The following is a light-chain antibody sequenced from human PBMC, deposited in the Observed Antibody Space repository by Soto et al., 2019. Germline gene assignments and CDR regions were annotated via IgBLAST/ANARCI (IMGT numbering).Light chain of an antibody. CDR2: SNN. Sequence: QAVVTQPPSASGTPGQRVTISCSGSSSNIGSNPVNWYQRLPGTAPKLLIYSNNQRPSGVPDRFSGSKSGTSASLAISGLQSEDEADYYCAAWDDSLNGPVVFGGGTKLTVL. J-gene: IGLJ2*01. CDR1: SSNIGSNP. CDR3: AAWDDSLNGPVV. V-gene: IGLV1-44*01.